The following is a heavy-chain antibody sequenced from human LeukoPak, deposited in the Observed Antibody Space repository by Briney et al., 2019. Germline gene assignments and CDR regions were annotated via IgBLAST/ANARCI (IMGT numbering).Heavy chain of an antibody. Sequence: GGSLRLSCAASGFTFSSYWMSWVRQAPGKGLEWVANIKQDGSEKYYVDSVKGRFTISRDNSKNTLYLQMNSLRAEDTAVYYCAKEDYYGSGSYLDYWGQGTLVTVSS. V-gene: IGHV3-7*03. CDR1: GFTFSSYW. D-gene: IGHD3-10*01. J-gene: IGHJ4*02. CDR3: AKEDYYGSGSYLDY. CDR2: IKQDGSEK.